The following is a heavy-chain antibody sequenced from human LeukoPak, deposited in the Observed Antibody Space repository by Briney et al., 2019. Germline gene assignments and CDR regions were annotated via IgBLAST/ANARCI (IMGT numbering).Heavy chain of an antibody. CDR1: GYTFTSYG. J-gene: IGHJ4*02. CDR3: AILFTRRTYYDFWSGYDY. CDR2: ISAYNGNT. V-gene: IGHV1-18*01. D-gene: IGHD3-3*01. Sequence: GASVKVSCKASGYTFTSYGISWVRQAPGQGLEWMGWISAYNGNTNYAQKLQGRVTMTTDTSTSTACMELRSLRSDDTAVYYCAILFTRRTYYDFWSGYDYWGQGTLVTVSS.